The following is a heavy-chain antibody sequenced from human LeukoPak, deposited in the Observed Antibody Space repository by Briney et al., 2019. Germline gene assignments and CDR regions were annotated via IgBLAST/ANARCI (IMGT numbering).Heavy chain of an antibody. D-gene: IGHD1-1*01. CDR2: ISGSGGST. J-gene: IGHJ4*02. CDR3: AKDRYNWNAHLFDY. Sequence: PGGSLRLSCAASGFTFSSYAMSWVRQAPGKGLEWVSAISGSGGSTHYADSVKGRFTISRDSSKNTLYLQMNSLRAEDTAVYYCAKDRYNWNAHLFDYWGQGTLVTVSS. V-gene: IGHV3-23*01. CDR1: GFTFSSYA.